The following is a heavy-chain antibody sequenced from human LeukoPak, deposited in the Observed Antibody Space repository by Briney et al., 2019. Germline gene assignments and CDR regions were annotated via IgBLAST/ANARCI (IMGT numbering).Heavy chain of an antibody. D-gene: IGHD1-26*01. J-gene: IGHJ4*02. Sequence: GASVKVSCKASGGTFSSYAISWVRQAPGQGLEWMGWISAYNGNTNYAQKLQGRVTMTRDTSISTAYMELSRLRSDDTAVYYCAASGSERSRDYWGQGTLVTVSS. CDR3: AASGSERSRDY. CDR1: GGTFSSYA. V-gene: IGHV1-18*01. CDR2: ISAYNGNT.